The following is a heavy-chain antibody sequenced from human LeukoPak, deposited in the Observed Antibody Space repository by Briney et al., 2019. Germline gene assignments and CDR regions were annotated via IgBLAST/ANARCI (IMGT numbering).Heavy chain of an antibody. Sequence: GGSLRLSCAASGSIFTDYGMHWVRQAPGKGLDWVAFIRYDEKNYYADSVKGRFTISRDNSKNTLYLQMNSLRAEDTAVYYCASMVRGAPGSYYYYYMDVWGKGTTVTISS. V-gene: IGHV3-30*02. CDR3: ASMVRGAPGSYYYYYMDV. CDR2: IRYDEKN. D-gene: IGHD3-10*01. CDR1: GSIFTDYG. J-gene: IGHJ6*03.